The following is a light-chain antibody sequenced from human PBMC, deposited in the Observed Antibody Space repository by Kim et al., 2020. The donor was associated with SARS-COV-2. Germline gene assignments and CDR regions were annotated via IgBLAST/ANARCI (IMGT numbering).Light chain of an antibody. V-gene: IGLV8-61*01. CDR2: STN. J-gene: IGLJ3*02. CDR1: SGSVSTTYY. CDR3: VLYMGSGSWM. Sequence: QTVVTQEPSFSVSPGGTVTLTCGLSSGSVSTTYYPSWYQQTPGQAPRTLIYSTNTRSSGVPDRFSGSILGNKAALTITGAQADDESDYYCVLYMGSGSWMFGGGTQLTVL.